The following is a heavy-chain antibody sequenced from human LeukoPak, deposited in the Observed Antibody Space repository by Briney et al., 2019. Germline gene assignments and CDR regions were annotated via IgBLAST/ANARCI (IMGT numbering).Heavy chain of an antibody. Sequence: GGSLRLSCAASGFTFSSYAMHWVRQAPGKGLEYVSAISSNGGSTYYANSVKGRFTISRDNSKNTLYLQMGSLRAEDMAVYYCARDSTWTTDYYYMDVWGKGTTVTVSS. J-gene: IGHJ6*03. D-gene: IGHD4-17*01. CDR2: ISSNGGST. CDR1: GFTFSSYA. CDR3: ARDSTWTTDYYYMDV. V-gene: IGHV3-64*01.